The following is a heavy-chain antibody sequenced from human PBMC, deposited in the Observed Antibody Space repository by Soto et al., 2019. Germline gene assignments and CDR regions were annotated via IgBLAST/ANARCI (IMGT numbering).Heavy chain of an antibody. CDR3: ASTDRYYYDSSGYLNWFDP. D-gene: IGHD3-22*01. Sequence: CTVSGGSISSGDYYWSWIRQPPGKGLEWIGYIYYSGSTYYNPSLKSRVTISVDTSKNQFSLKLSSVTAADTAVYYCASTDRYYYDSSGYLNWFDPWGQGTLVTVSS. J-gene: IGHJ5*02. CDR2: IYYSGST. CDR1: GGSISSGDYY. V-gene: IGHV4-30-4*01.